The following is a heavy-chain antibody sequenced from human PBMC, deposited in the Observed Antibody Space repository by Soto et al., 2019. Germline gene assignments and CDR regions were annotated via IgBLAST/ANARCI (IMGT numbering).Heavy chain of an antibody. V-gene: IGHV3-30*03. J-gene: IGHJ4*02. CDR2: ITYDGSNT. Sequence: GGSLRLSCTASGFTFSDYVMSWVRQAPGKGLEWVSVITYDGSNTYYADSVKGRFTISRDSSKNTLYLQMNSLRTEDSAVYYCARDSETNGYSYDYFDYWGQGTLVTV. CDR3: ARDSETNGYSYDYFDY. CDR1: GFTFSDYV. D-gene: IGHD5-18*01.